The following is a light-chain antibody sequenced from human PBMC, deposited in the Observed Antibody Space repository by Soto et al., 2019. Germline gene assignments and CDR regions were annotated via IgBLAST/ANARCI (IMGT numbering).Light chain of an antibody. Sequence: DIKMTQSPSSLSASVGDRVTITCRASQGISNYLAWYQQKPGKVPKLLIYAASTLQSGVPSRFSGSGSGTDFTLTIRRLQPEDVATYYCQKYNSAPLTFGGGTKVEIK. V-gene: IGKV1-27*01. J-gene: IGKJ4*01. CDR1: QGISNY. CDR3: QKYNSAPLT. CDR2: AAS.